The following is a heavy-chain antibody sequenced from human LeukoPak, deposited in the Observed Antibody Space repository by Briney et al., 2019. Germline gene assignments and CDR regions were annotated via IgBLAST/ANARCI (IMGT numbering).Heavy chain of an antibody. CDR1: GFTFSSYA. V-gene: IGHV3-23*01. Sequence: GGSLRLSCAASGFTFSSYAMSWVRQAPGKGLEWVSAISGSGGSTYYADSVKGRFTISRDNSKNTLYLQMNSLRAEDTAVYYCAKDLALYGYGQLDYWGQGTLVTVSS. D-gene: IGHD5-18*01. CDR2: ISGSGGST. CDR3: AKDLALYGYGQLDY. J-gene: IGHJ4*02.